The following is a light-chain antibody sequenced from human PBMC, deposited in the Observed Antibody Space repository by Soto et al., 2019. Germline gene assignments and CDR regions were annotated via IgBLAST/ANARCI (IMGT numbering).Light chain of an antibody. CDR1: QTISSW. J-gene: IGKJ1*01. V-gene: IGKV1-5*03. Sequence: DVQMTQSPSTLSGSVGDRVTITCRASQTISSWLAWYQQKPGKAPKLLIYKASTLKSGVPSRFSGSGSGTEFPLTISRLQPDDVATYCCQHYSSSSEAFGQGTKVELK. CDR3: QHYSSSSEA. CDR2: KAS.